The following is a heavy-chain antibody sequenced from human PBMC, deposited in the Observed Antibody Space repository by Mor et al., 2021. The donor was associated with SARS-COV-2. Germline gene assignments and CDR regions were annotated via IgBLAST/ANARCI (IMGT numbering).Heavy chain of an antibody. J-gene: IGHJ6*01. CDR1: SSYA. CDR2: ISYDGSNK. CDR3: ARDNYDSSGYYYY. V-gene: IGHV3-30*04. Sequence: SSYAMHWVRQAPGKGLEWVAVISYDGSNKYYADSVKGRFTISRDNSKNTLYLQMNSLRAEDTAVYYCARDNYDSSGYYYY. D-gene: IGHD3-22*01.